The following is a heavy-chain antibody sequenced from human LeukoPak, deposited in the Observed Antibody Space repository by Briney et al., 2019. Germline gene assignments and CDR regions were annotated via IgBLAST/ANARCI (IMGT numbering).Heavy chain of an antibody. CDR3: ARAVDQLLYGSSWYRSAEYFQH. D-gene: IGHD6-13*01. CDR2: IYYSGST. V-gene: IGHV4-39*01. CDR1: GGSISSSSYY. J-gene: IGHJ1*01. Sequence: SETLSLTCTVSGGSISSSSYYWGWIRQPPGKGLEWIGSIYYSGSTYYNPSLKSRVTISVDTSKNQFSLKLSSVTAADTAVYYCARAVDQLLYGSSWYRSAEYFQHWGQGTLVTVSS.